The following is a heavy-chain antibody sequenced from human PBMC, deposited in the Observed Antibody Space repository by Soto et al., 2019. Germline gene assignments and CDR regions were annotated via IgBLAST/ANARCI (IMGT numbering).Heavy chain of an antibody. V-gene: IGHV4-31*03. J-gene: IGHJ4*02. CDR1: GGSISSGGTGSY. Sequence: QVQLQESGPGLVKPSQTLSPTCTVSGGSISSGGTGSYWTWIRQLPGKGLEWIGYIYYTGNTYYNPSLKSRPTISIDTSENPFSLKLTSVTAADTAVYFCASGHDAYKVRYWGQGTLVTVSS. CDR3: ASGHDAYKVRY. D-gene: IGHD1-1*01. CDR2: IYYTGNT.